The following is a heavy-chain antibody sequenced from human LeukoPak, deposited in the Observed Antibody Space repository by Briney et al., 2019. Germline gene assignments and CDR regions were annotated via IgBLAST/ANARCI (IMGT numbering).Heavy chain of an antibody. V-gene: IGHV3-21*01. Sequence: GGSLRLSCAASGSTFSSYSMNWVRQAPGKGLEWVSSISSSSDHIAYADSVKGRFTISRDNAKNSLYLQMNSLRVEDTALYYCAREDDFSSGMDVWGQGTTVTVSS. CDR1: GSTFSSYS. D-gene: IGHD1-1*01. CDR3: AREDDFSSGMDV. J-gene: IGHJ6*02. CDR2: ISSSSDHI.